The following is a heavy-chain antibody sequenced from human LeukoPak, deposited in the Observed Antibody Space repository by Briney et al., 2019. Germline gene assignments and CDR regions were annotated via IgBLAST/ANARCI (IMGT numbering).Heavy chain of an antibody. CDR1: GFTFSSYS. CDR3: ARIPIYYGAPFDY. CDR2: ISSSSSYI. V-gene: IGHV3-21*01. J-gene: IGHJ4*02. Sequence: PGGSLRLSCAASGFTFSSYSMNWVRQAPGKGLEWVSSISSSSSYIYYADSVKGRFTISRDNAKNSLYLQMNSLRAEDTAVYYCARIPIYYGAPFDYWGQGTLVTVSS. D-gene: IGHD4-17*01.